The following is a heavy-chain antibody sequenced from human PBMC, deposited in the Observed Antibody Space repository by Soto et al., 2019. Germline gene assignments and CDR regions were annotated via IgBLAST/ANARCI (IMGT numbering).Heavy chain of an antibody. V-gene: IGHV3-23*01. CDR1: GFTFSSYA. CDR3: AKEGLVAGTLNGFDP. CDR2: ISGSGSFT. J-gene: IGHJ5*02. D-gene: IGHD6-19*01. Sequence: EVQLLESGGGLVQPGGSLRLSCAASGFTFSSYAMSWVRQAPGKGLEWVLAISGSGSFTYYADSVKGRFNISRDNAKNTLYLQMNSLRAEDTAVYYCAKEGLVAGTLNGFDPWGQGTLVTVSS.